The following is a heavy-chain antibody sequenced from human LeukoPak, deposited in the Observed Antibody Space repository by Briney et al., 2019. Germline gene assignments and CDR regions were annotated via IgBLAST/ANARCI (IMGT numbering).Heavy chain of an antibody. CDR3: ARVSPLIAVAGDFDY. Sequence: ASVKVSCKASGYTFTGYYMHWVRQAPGQGLEWMGWINPNSGGTNYAQKFQGRVTMTRDTSINTAYMELSRLRSDDTAVYYCARVSPLIAVAGDFDYWGQGTLVTVSS. CDR2: INPNSGGT. CDR1: GYTFTGYY. D-gene: IGHD6-19*01. J-gene: IGHJ4*02. V-gene: IGHV1-2*02.